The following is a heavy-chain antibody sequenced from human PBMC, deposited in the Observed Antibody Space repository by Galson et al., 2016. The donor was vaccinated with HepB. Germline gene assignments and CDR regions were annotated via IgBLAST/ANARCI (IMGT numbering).Heavy chain of an antibody. J-gene: IGHJ6*02. V-gene: IGHV3-30*18. CDR2: ISYDGSQE. CDR3: AKDLHDYVWGSHLYVYYGMDV. CDR1: GFTFNIFG. Sequence: SLRLSCAASGFTFNIFGMHWVRQAPGKGLEWVAVISYDGSQEYYADSVKGRFTISRDNSKNTLHLQMNSLRTEDTALYFCAKDLHDYVWGSHLYVYYGMDVWGQGTTVTVSS. D-gene: IGHD3-16*01.